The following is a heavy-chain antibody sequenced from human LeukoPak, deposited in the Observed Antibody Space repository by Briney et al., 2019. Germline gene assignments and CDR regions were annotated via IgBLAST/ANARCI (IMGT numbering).Heavy chain of an antibody. V-gene: IGHV1-18*01. J-gene: IGHJ4*02. Sequence: ASVKVSCKASGYTFTSYGISWVRQAPGQGLEWMGWISAYNGNTNYAQKLQGRVTMTTDTSTSTAYMELRSLRSDDTAVYYCAGGSKGRRLGDIVLMVYATSVDYWGQGTLVTVSS. D-gene: IGHD2-8*01. CDR1: GYTFTSYG. CDR3: AGGSKGRRLGDIVLMVYATSVDY. CDR2: ISAYNGNT.